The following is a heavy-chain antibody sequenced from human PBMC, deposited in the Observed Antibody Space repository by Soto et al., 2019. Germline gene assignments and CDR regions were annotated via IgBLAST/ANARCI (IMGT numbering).Heavy chain of an antibody. CDR3: VREGGGGYGSGDNYFDP. D-gene: IGHD3-10*01. Sequence: QLVQSGAEVKKPGSSVKISCKTSGGSFTNLAISWVRQAPGQGLEWMGGIIPFFDTTNYAQKFQGRVTKTADESTNTVCLDLRSLTSEDTAVYYCVREGGGGYGSGDNYFDPWGQGTLVTVSS. CDR2: IIPFFDTT. V-gene: IGHV1-69*01. CDR1: GGSFTNLA. J-gene: IGHJ5*02.